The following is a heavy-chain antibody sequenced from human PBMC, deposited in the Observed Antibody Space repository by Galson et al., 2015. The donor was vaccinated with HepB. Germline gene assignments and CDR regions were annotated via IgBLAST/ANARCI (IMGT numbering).Heavy chain of an antibody. CDR2: FDPEDGET. V-gene: IGHV1-24*01. Sequence: SVKVSCKVSGYTLTDLYMHWVRQAPGKGLEWMGGFDPEDGETIYAQRFQGRVTMTEDTSTDTAYMELSSLRSEDTAVYYCATDIFSANDSSGRLLDYLGQGTLVTVSS. J-gene: IGHJ4*02. CDR1: GYTLTDLY. CDR3: ATDIFSANDSSGRLLDY. D-gene: IGHD3-22*01.